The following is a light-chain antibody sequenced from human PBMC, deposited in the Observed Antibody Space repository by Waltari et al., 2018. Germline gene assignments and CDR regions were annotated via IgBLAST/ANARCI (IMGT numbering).Light chain of an antibody. CDR2: WAS. V-gene: IGKV4-1*01. CDR3: QQYFTTPYT. CDR1: QSVLYISNNKNY. J-gene: IGKJ2*01. Sequence: DIVMTQPPDSLAVSLGERATINCKSSQSVLYISNNKNYLAWYQQKPGQPPKLLIYWASTRESGVPDRFSGSGSGTDFTLTISTLQAEDVAIYYCQQYFTTPYTFGQGTKLEIK.